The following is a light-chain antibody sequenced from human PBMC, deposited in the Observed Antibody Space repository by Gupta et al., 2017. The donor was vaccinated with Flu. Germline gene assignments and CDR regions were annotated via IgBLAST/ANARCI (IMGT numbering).Light chain of an antibody. J-gene: IGKJ1*01. Sequence: PSFLSASVGDRVTITCRASQGISSYLAWYQQKPGKAPKLLIYAASALRSGVPSRFSGSGSGTEFTLTISSRQPEDFATYYCQHLNSFPRTFGQGTKVEIK. CDR2: AAS. CDR1: QGISSY. CDR3: QHLNSFPRT. V-gene: IGKV1-9*01.